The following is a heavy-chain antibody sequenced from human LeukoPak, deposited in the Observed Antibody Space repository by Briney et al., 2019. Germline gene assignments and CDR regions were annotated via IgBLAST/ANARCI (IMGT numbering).Heavy chain of an antibody. CDR1: GFTFSNYW. V-gene: IGHV3-7*01. CDR2: IKQDGSEK. J-gene: IGHJ4*02. D-gene: IGHD2-15*01. Sequence: GGSLRLSCAASGFTFSNYWMSWVRQAPGKGLEWVANIKQDGSEKYYVNSVKGRFTISRDNAKNSLYLQMNSLRAEDTAVYYCARTPIVVVVAATSYDYWGQGTLVTVSS. CDR3: ARTPIVVVVAATSYDY.